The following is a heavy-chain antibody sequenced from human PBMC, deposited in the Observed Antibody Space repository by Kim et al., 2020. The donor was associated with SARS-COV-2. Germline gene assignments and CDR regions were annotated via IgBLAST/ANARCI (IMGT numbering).Heavy chain of an antibody. CDR2: INPSGGST. CDR1: GYTFTSYY. J-gene: IGHJ5*02. Sequence: ASVKVSCKASGYTFTSYYMHWVRQAPGQGLEWMGIINPSGGSTSYAQKFQGRVTMTRDTSTSTVYMERSSLRSEDTAVYYCAGGYSNNWFDPWGQGTLVTVSS. CDR3: AGGYSNNWFDP. V-gene: IGHV1-46*01. D-gene: IGHD6-13*01.